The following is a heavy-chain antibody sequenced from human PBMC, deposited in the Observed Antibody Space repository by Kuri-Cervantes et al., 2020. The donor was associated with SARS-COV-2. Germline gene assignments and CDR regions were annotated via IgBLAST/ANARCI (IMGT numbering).Heavy chain of an antibody. Sequence: GGSLRLSCAASGFTVSSNYMSWVRQAPGKGLEWVSVIYSGGSTYYADSVKGRFTISRDNSKNTLYLQMNSLRAGDTAVYYCARSIIAVAGFGGRDYWGQGTVVTVSS. CDR2: IYSGGST. J-gene: IGHJ4*02. V-gene: IGHV3-53*01. CDR1: GFTVSSNY. D-gene: IGHD6-19*01. CDR3: ARSIIAVAGFGGRDY.